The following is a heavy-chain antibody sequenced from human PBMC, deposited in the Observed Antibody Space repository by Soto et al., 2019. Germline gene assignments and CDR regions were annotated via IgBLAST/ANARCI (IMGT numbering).Heavy chain of an antibody. Sequence: QVQLQESGPGLVKPSQTLSLTCTVSGGSISSGGYYWSWIRQHPGKGLEWIGYIYYSGSTYYNPSLKSRVTISVDTSKNQFSLELSSVTAADTAVYYCARLYGDYGSVPHRFDYWGQGTLVTVSS. CDR1: GGSISSGGYY. V-gene: IGHV4-31*03. D-gene: IGHD4-17*01. CDR2: IYYSGST. CDR3: ARLYGDYGSVPHRFDY. J-gene: IGHJ4*02.